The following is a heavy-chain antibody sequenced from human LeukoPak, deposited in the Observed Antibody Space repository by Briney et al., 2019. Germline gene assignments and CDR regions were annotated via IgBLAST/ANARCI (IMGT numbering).Heavy chain of an antibody. CDR1: GYTFTGYY. Sequence: ASVKVSCKASGYTFTGYYMHWVRQAPGQGLEWMGWINPNSGGTNYAQKFQGRVTMTRDTSISTAYMELSRLRSDDTAVYYCTRVGTTVTTFDYWGQGTLVTVSS. V-gene: IGHV1-2*02. CDR3: TRVGTTVTTFDY. J-gene: IGHJ4*02. D-gene: IGHD4-17*01. CDR2: INPNSGGT.